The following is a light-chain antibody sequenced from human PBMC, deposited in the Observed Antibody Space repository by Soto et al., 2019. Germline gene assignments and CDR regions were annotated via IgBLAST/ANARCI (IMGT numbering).Light chain of an antibody. Sequence: EIVLTQSPGTLSLSPGERATLSCRVSQSVSSTFLAWFQQKPGQAPRLLIYGASSRATGIPDRFRGSGSGTDFTRTINRLEPEDFAVYYCQQFGTAHLWTFCQGTKVDVK. V-gene: IGKV3-20*01. CDR3: QQFGTAHLWT. J-gene: IGKJ1*01. CDR2: GAS. CDR1: QSVSSTF.